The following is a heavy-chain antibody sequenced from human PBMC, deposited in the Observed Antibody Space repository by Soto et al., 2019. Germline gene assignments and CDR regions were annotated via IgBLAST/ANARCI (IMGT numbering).Heavy chain of an antibody. V-gene: IGHV5-51*01. CDR1: GYSFTSYW. J-gene: IGHJ5*02. D-gene: IGHD3-3*01. CDR2: IYPGDSDT. CDR3: GRQEGVFWGVFSNNWFDP. Sequence: RGESLKISCKGSGYSFTSYWIGWVRQMPGKGLEWMGIIYPGDSDTRYSPSFQGQVTISADKSISTAYLQWSSLKASDTAMYYCGRQEGVFWGVFSNNWFDPGGEGTLVPVPS.